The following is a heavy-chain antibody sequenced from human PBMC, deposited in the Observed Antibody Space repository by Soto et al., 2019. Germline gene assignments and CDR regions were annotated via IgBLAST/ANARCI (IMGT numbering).Heavy chain of an antibody. CDR1: GYTFSKYA. CDR3: ARARRPDY. Sequence: AXVKVSCKASGYTFSKYAISWVRQAPGQGLEWLGWISGYNGDTTYAQNVKGRAAMTADTSTSTAYMELYSLTSDDTAVYYCARARRPDYWGQGTLVTVSS. CDR2: ISGYNGDT. V-gene: IGHV1-18*01. J-gene: IGHJ4*02.